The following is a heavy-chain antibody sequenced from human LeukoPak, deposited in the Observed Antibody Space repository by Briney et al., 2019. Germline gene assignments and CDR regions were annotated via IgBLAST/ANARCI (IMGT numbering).Heavy chain of an antibody. CDR1: GFTFSSYE. CDR3: ARAIWFGELGRFYYFDY. Sequence: GGSLRLSCAASGFTFSSYEMNWVRQAPGKGLEWVSYISSSGSTIYYADSVKGRFTISRDNAKNSLYLQMNSLRSEDTAVYYCARAIWFGELGRFYYFDYWGQGTLVTVSS. V-gene: IGHV3-48*03. J-gene: IGHJ4*02. D-gene: IGHD3-10*01. CDR2: ISSSGSTI.